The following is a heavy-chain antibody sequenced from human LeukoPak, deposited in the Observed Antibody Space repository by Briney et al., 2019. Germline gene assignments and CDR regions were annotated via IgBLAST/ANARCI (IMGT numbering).Heavy chain of an antibody. V-gene: IGHV3-15*01. CDR3: TTDLGQWLDLSY. D-gene: IGHD6-19*01. J-gene: IGHJ4*02. CDR2: IKSKTDGGTT. CDR1: GFTFSNAW. Sequence: GGSLRLSCAASGFTFSNAWMSWVRQAPGKGLEWVGRIKSKTDGGTTDYAAPVKGRFTISRDDSKNTLYLQMNSLKTEDTAVYYCTTDLGQWLDLSYWGQGTLVTVSS.